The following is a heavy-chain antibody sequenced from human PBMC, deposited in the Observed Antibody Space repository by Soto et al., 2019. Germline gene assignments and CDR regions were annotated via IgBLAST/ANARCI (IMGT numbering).Heavy chain of an antibody. Sequence: GGSLRLSCAASGFTFSSYAMSWVRQAPGKGLEWVSAIRGSGGSTYYADSVKGRFTISRDNSKNTLYLQMNSLRAEDTAVYYCAKGYYRLRRAFDIWGQGTMVTVSS. V-gene: IGHV3-23*01. CDR3: AKGYYRLRRAFDI. D-gene: IGHD3-10*01. J-gene: IGHJ3*02. CDR1: GFTFSSYA. CDR2: IRGSGGST.